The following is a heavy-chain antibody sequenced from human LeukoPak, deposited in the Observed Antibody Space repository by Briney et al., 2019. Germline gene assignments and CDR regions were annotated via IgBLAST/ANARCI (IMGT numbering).Heavy chain of an antibody. D-gene: IGHD3-10*01. CDR2: IIPILGIA. CDR1: GGTFSSYA. V-gene: IGHV1-69*04. J-gene: IGHJ6*02. CDR3: ARLWFGGNYYYYGMDV. Sequence: PVKVSCKASGGTFSSYAISWVRQAPGQGLEWMGRIIPILGIANYAQKFQGRVTITADKSTSTAYMELSSLRSEDTAVYYCARLWFGGNYYYYGMDVWGQGITVTVSS.